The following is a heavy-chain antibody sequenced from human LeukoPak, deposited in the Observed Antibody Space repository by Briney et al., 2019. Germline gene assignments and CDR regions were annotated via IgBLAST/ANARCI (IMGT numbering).Heavy chain of an antibody. D-gene: IGHD3-22*01. V-gene: IGHV4-38-2*02. CDR3: ARVPRGLKPYDSCP. CDR1: GYSISSGYY. J-gene: IGHJ5*02. CDR2: IYYSGST. Sequence: PSETLSLTCTVSGYSISSGYYWGWIRQPPGKGLEWIGSIYYSGSTYYNPSLKSRVTISVDTSKNQFSLKLSSVTAADTAVYYCARVPRGLKPYDSCPWGQGTLVTVSS.